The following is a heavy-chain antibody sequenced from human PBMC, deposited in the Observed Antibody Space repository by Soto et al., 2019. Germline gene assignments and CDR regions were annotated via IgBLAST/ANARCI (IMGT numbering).Heavy chain of an antibody. V-gene: IGHV4-31*03. J-gene: IGHJ4*02. CDR1: GGSISSGGYY. D-gene: IGHD4-17*01. CDR2: IYYSGST. Sequence: SETLSLTCTVSGGSISSGGYYWSWIRQHPGKGLEWIGYIYYSGSTYYNPSLKSRVTISVDTSKNQFSLKLSSVTAADTAVYYCASGIYGYFDYWGQGTLVTVSS. CDR3: ASGIYGYFDY.